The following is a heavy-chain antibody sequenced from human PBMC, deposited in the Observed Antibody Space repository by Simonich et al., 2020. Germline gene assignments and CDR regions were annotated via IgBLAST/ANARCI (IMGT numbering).Heavy chain of an antibody. V-gene: IGHV1-2*06. D-gene: IGHD6-13*01. J-gene: IGHJ6*03. Sequence: QVQLVQSGAEVKKPGASVKVSCKASGYTFTGYYMHWVRQAPGQGLEGKGRINPNSGGTNHAQKFQGRVTMTRDTSISTAYMELSRLRSDDTAVYYCARGRIAAAGTYYYYYMDVWGKGTTVTVSS. CDR2: INPNSGGT. CDR3: ARGRIAAAGTYYYYYMDV. CDR1: GYTFTGYY.